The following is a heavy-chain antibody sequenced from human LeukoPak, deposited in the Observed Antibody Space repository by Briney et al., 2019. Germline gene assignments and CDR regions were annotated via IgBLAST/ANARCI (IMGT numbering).Heavy chain of an antibody. J-gene: IGHJ4*02. CDR2: ISSSSSYI. V-gene: IGHV3-21*01. CDR1: GFTFSSYA. D-gene: IGHD6-19*01. Sequence: GGSLRLSCAASGFTFSSYAMSWVRQAPGKGLEWVSSISSSSSYIYYADSVKGRFTISRDNAKNSLYLQMNSLRAEDTAVYYCATGYSSGWYVYWGQGTLVTVSS. CDR3: ATGYSSGWYVY.